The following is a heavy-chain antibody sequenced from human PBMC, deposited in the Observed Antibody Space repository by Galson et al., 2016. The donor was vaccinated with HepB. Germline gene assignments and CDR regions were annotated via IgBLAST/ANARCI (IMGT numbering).Heavy chain of an antibody. D-gene: IGHD4-23*01. CDR3: AKQAIRRDFGGNPFDF. CDR1: GYSFTSYW. V-gene: IGHV5-51*01. CDR2: IYPGDSDI. Sequence: QSGAEVKKPGESLKISCQGSGYSFTSYWIGWVRQMPGKGLEWMGIIYPGDSDITYSPSFQGQVTISADKSITTAYLQWSSLKASDTAMYYCAKQAIRRDFGGNPFDFWGQGTLVTVSS. J-gene: IGHJ4*02.